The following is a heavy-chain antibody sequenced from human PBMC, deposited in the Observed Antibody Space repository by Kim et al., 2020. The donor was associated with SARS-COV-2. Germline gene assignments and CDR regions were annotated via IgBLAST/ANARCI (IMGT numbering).Heavy chain of an antibody. J-gene: IGHJ6*02. Sequence: GGSLRLSCAASGFTFSSYAMSWVRQAPGKGLEWVSAISGSGGSTYYADSVKGRFTISRDNSKNTLYLQMNSLRAEDTAVYYCAKDQVAARRAYYGMDVWGQGATVTVSS. CDR3: AKDQVAARRAYYGMDV. V-gene: IGHV3-23*01. D-gene: IGHD6-6*01. CDR2: ISGSGGST. CDR1: GFTFSSYA.